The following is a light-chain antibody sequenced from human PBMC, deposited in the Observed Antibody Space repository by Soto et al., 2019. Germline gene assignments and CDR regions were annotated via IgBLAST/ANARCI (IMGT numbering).Light chain of an antibody. J-gene: IGLJ1*01. CDR1: SSNIGGYNV. V-gene: IGLV2-14*02. CDR2: EGI. Sequence: QSALTQPASVSGSPGQSITISCSGTSSNIGGYNVVSWYQQHPGKAPKVIVYEGIKRPSGVSDRIFASKSGNTASLTVSGLQADDEANYYCSSFKGTNSFVFGTGTKVTVL. CDR3: SSFKGTNSFV.